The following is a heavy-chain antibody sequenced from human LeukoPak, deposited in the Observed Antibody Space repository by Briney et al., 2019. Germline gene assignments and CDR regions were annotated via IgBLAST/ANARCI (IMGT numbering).Heavy chain of an antibody. J-gene: IGHJ5*02. CDR3: ARDLLWFGELNWFDP. D-gene: IGHD3-10*01. CDR1: GFTVSSNY. V-gene: IGHV3-7*01. Sequence: GGSLRLSCAASGFTVSSNYMSWVRQAPGKGLEWVANIKQDGSEKYYVDSVKGRFTISRDNAWNSLYLQMNSLRAEDTAVYYCARDLLWFGELNWFDPWGQGTLVTVSS. CDR2: IKQDGSEK.